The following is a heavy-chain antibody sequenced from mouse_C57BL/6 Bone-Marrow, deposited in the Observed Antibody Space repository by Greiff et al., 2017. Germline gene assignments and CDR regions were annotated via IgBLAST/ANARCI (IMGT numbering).Heavy chain of an antibody. Sequence: EVQGVESGGGLVQPGGSLTLSCAASGFTFSDYGMAWVRQAPRKGPEWVAFISNLAYSIYYADTVTGRFTISRENAKNTLYLEMSSLRSEDTAMYYCARQGAYYSNYGYCDVWGTGTTVTVSS. CDR1: GFTFSDYG. D-gene: IGHD2-5*01. J-gene: IGHJ1*03. CDR3: ARQGAYYSNYGYCDV. CDR2: ISNLAYSI. V-gene: IGHV5-15*01.